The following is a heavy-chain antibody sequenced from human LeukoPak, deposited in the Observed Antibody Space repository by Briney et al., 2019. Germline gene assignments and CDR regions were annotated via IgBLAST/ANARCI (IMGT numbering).Heavy chain of an antibody. J-gene: IGHJ3*02. Sequence: SETLSLTCAVYGGSFSGYYWSWIRQPPGKGLEWIGGINHSGSSNYNPSLKSRVTISVDTSKNQFSLKLSSVTAANTAVYYCARDIAALDAFDIWGQGTMVTVSS. V-gene: IGHV4-34*01. CDR3: ARDIAALDAFDI. CDR1: GGSFSGYY. CDR2: INHSGSS. D-gene: IGHD6-13*01.